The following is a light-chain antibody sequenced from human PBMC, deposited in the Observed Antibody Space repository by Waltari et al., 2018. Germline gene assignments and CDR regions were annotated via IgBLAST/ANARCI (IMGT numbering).Light chain of an antibody. CDR3: QQYGSSQFT. CDR1: QSVSSNY. CDR2: GAS. V-gene: IGKV3-20*01. Sequence: EIVLTQSPGTLSLSPCDRATLSCRASQSVSSNYLAWYQQKPGQAPRLLIYGASSRATGIPDRFSGSGSGTDFTLTISRLEPEDFAVYYCQQYGSSQFTFGPGTKVDIK. J-gene: IGKJ3*01.